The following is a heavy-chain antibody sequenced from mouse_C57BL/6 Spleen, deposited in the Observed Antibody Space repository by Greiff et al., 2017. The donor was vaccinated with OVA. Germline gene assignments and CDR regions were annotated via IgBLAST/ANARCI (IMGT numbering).Heavy chain of an antibody. Sequence: EVKLVESGGGLVQPGGSLKLSCAASGFTLSDYYMYWVRQTPEKRLEWVAYISNGGGSTYYPDTVKGRFTISRDNAKNTLYLQMSRLKSEDTAMYYCARQFPDAMDYWGQGTSVTVSS. J-gene: IGHJ4*01. CDR1: GFTLSDYY. CDR3: ARQFPDAMDY. CDR2: ISNGGGST. V-gene: IGHV5-12*01.